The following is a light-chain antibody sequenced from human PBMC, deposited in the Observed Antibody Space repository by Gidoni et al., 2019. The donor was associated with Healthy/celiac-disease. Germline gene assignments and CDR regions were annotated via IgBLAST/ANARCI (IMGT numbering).Light chain of an antibody. V-gene: IGKV4-1*01. J-gene: IGKJ1*01. CDR2: WAS. CDR3: QQYYTTLWT. CDR1: QSVLYSSDSKNY. Sequence: DIVMTQSPDSLAVSLGERATINCKASQSVLYSSDSKNYLAWYQQKPGQPPKLLIYWASTRYSGVPDRFSGSGSGTDFTLTVSSLQAEDVAVYYCQQYYTTLWTFGQGTKVEIK.